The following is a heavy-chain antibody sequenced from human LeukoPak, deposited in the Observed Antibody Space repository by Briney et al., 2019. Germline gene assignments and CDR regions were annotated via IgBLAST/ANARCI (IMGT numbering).Heavy chain of an antibody. V-gene: IGHV4-59*01. Sequence: SGTLSLTCTVSGGSISSYYWSWIRQPPGKGLEWIGYIYYSGSTNYNPSLKSRVTISVDTSKNQFSLKLSSVTAADTAVYYCARDYQDYYYMDVWGKGTTVTVSS. CDR1: GGSISSYY. J-gene: IGHJ6*03. CDR3: ARDYQDYYYMDV. CDR2: IYYSGST. D-gene: IGHD3-16*02.